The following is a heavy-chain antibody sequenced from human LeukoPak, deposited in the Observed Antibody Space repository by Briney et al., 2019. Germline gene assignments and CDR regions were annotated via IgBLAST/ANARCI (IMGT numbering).Heavy chain of an antibody. CDR1: GFPVSSNY. V-gene: IGHV3-66*01. CDR2: IYSGGST. D-gene: IGHD3-16*01. CDR3: ARDPKRGNLDY. Sequence: GSLSLSCAASGFPVSSNYMSWVRPAPGKGLEWVSVIYSGGSTYYADSVKGRFTISRDNSKNTLYLQMNSLRAEDTAVYYCARDPKRGNLDYWGQGTLVTVTS. J-gene: IGHJ4*02.